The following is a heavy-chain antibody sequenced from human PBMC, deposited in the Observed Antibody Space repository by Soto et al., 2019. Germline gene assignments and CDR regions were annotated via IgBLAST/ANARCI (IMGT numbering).Heavy chain of an antibody. CDR1: GYSFTNYW. CDR2: IYPDDSDT. Sequence: GESLKISCKGSGYSFTNYWIGWVRQMPGKGLEWMGIIYPDDSDTRYSPSFQGQVTMSADKSINTAYLQWSSLKASDTAMYYCARQYSSSWYVGFDYWGQGTLVTVSS. D-gene: IGHD6-13*01. V-gene: IGHV5-51*01. J-gene: IGHJ4*02. CDR3: ARQYSSSWYVGFDY.